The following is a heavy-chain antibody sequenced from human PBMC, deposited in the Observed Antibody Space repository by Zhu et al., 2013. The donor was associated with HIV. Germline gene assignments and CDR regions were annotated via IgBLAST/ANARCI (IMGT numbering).Heavy chain of an antibody. CDR1: GFIVSTNY. Sequence: EVQLVETGGGLIQPGGSLRLSCAASGFIVSTNYMSWVRQAPGKGLEWVSVIRTDDNTYYADSVEGRFTISRDHSRNTLYLQMNSLRAEDTAVYYCARRRVTTLSTFYALDIWGQGTMVTVSS. CDR2: IRTDDNT. D-gene: IGHD4-17*01. CDR3: ARRRVTTLSTFYALDI. V-gene: IGHV3-53*02. J-gene: IGHJ3*02.